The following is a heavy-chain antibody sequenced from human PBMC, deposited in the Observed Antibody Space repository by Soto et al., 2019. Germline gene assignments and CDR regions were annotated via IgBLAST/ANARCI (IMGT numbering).Heavy chain of an antibody. Sequence: QVQLVESGGGVVQPGRSLRLSCAASGFTFSSYGMHWVRQAPGKGLEWGAVISDDGSNKYYADSVKGRFTISRDNSKNTLYLQMNSLRAEDTAVYYCARVPSYYYDPLLLLHGMDVWGQGTTVTVSS. J-gene: IGHJ6*02. CDR2: ISDDGSNK. CDR3: ARVPSYYYDPLLLLHGMDV. D-gene: IGHD3-22*01. CDR1: GFTFSSYG. V-gene: IGHV3-30*03.